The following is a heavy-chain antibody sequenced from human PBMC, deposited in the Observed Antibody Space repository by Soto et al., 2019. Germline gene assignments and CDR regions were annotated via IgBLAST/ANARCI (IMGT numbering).Heavy chain of an antibody. J-gene: IGHJ3*02. D-gene: IGHD3-3*01. Sequence: VASVKVSCKASGYTFTSYGISWVRQAPGQGLEWMGWISAYNGNTNYAQKLQGRVTMTTDTSTSTAYMELRSLRSDDTAVYYCARVRGPGVVMIPQVFDIWGQGTMVTVSS. CDR1: GYTFTSYG. CDR2: ISAYNGNT. V-gene: IGHV1-18*01. CDR3: ARVRGPGVVMIPQVFDI.